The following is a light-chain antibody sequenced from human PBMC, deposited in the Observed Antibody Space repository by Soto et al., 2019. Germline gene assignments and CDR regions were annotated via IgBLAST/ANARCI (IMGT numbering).Light chain of an antibody. CDR1: QSVLYSSNNKNY. CDR2: WAS. V-gene: IGKV4-1*01. J-gene: IGKJ3*01. Sequence: DIVMTQSPDSLAVSLGERATINCKSSQSVLYSSNNKNYLARYQQKPGQPPKLLIYWASTRESGVPDRFSGSGSGTDFALTISSLQAEDVEVYYCQQYYSTPFTFGPGTKVDIK. CDR3: QQYYSTPFT.